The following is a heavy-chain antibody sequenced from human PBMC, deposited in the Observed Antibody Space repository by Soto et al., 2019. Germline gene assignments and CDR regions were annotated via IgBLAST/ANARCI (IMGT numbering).Heavy chain of an antibody. CDR2: IYYSGST. V-gene: IGHV4-31*03. CDR3: ARVSPTPAVVTFDY. Sequence: PSETLSLTCTVSGGSISSGGYYWSWIRQHPGKGLEWIGYIYYSGSTYYNPSLKSRVTISVDTSKNQFSLKLSSVTAADTAVYYCARVSPTPAVVTFDYWGQGTLVTVSS. J-gene: IGHJ4*02. CDR1: GGSISSGGYY. D-gene: IGHD3-22*01.